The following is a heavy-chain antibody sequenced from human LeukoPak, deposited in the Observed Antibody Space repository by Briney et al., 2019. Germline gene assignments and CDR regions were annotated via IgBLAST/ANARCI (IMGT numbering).Heavy chain of an antibody. J-gene: IGHJ4*02. CDR2: MNPNSGNT. V-gene: IGHV1-8*03. CDR3: ARDDTGPGIAVAGVDY. Sequence: ASVKVSCKASGYTFTSYDINWVRQATGQGLEWMGWMNPNSGNTGYAQKFQGRVTITRNTSISTAYMELSSLRSEDTAVYYCARDDTGPGIAVAGVDYWGQGTLVTVSS. CDR1: GYTFTSYD. D-gene: IGHD6-19*01.